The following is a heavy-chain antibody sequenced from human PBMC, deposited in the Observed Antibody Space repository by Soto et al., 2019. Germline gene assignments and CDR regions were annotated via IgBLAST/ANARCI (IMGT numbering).Heavy chain of an antibody. Sequence: QVQLQESGPGLVKPSQTLSLTCTVSGGSISSSGHYWSWIRQHPGKGLEWIGYIFYTGNTYYNPSLKSRLIISVDTSKNQFSLKLSSVTAADTAVYYCERLRDGYNHVNFDYWGQGTLVTVSS. J-gene: IGHJ4*02. V-gene: IGHV4-31*03. CDR3: ERLRDGYNHVNFDY. CDR2: IFYTGNT. CDR1: GGSISSSGHY. D-gene: IGHD5-12*01.